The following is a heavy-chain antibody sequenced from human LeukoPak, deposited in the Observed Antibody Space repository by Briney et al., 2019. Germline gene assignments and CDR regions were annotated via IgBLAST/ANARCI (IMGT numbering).Heavy chain of an antibody. Sequence: EASVKVSCKASGFTFTSSAVQWVRQARGQRLEWIGWIVVGSGNTNYAQKFQERVTITRDVSTSTAYMELSSLRSEDTAVHYCAAGFGYDILTGYSPSWGQGTLVTVSS. CDR1: GFTFTSSA. CDR2: IVVGSGNT. J-gene: IGHJ5*02. V-gene: IGHV1-58*01. D-gene: IGHD3-9*01. CDR3: AAGFGYDILTGYSPS.